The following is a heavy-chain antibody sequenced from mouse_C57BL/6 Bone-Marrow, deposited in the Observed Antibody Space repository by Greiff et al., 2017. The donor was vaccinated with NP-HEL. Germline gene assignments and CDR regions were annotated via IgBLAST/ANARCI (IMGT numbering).Heavy chain of an antibody. Sequence: QVQLKQPGAELVKPGASVKLSCKASGYTFTTYWMQWVKQRPGQGLEWIGEIDPSDSYTNYNQKIKGKATLTVDTSSSTAYMQLSSLTSEDSAVYYCARKSYYGRSYEFAYWGQGTLVTVSA. J-gene: IGHJ3*01. V-gene: IGHV1-50*01. CDR2: IDPSDSYT. CDR3: ARKSYYGRSYEFAY. D-gene: IGHD1-1*01. CDR1: GYTFTTYW.